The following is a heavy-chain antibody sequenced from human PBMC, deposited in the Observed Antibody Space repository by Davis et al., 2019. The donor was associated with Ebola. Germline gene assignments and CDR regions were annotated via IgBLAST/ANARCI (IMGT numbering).Heavy chain of an antibody. Sequence: SETLSLTCTVSGGSISSSSYYWGWIRQPPGKGLEWIGEINHSGSTNYNPSLKSRVTISVDTSKNQFSLKLSSVTAADTAVYYCAVEMATTFDYWGQGTLVTVSS. CDR3: AVEMATTFDY. CDR1: GGSISSSSYY. V-gene: IGHV4-39*07. CDR2: INHSGST. D-gene: IGHD5-24*01. J-gene: IGHJ4*02.